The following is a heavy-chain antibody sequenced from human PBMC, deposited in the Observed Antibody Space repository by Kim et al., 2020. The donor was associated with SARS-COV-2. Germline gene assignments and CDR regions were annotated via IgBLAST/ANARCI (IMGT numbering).Heavy chain of an antibody. D-gene: IGHD4-4*01. CDR2: IIGSGTTI. V-gene: IGHV3-48*03. CDR3: VRGPNYSPFDY. Sequence: GGSLRLSCTASGFTFSSYEMNWVRQAPGKGLEWVSYIIGSGTTIYYADFVRGRFTISRDNDKNSLFLQMNSLRAEDTAVYYCVRGPNYSPFDYWGQGTLV. CDR1: GFTFSSYE. J-gene: IGHJ4*02.